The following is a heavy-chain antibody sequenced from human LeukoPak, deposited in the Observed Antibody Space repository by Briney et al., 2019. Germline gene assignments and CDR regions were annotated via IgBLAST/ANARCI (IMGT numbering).Heavy chain of an antibody. J-gene: IGHJ4*02. CDR2: ISWNSGSI. Sequence: PGRSLRLSCAASGFTFDDYATHWVRHAPGKGLEWVSGISWNSGSIGYADSVKGRFTISRDNAKNSLYLQMNSLRAEDTALYYCAKDSSGSAPYYFDYWGQGTLVTVSS. V-gene: IGHV3-9*01. CDR1: GFTFDDYA. D-gene: IGHD3-22*01. CDR3: AKDSSGSAPYYFDY.